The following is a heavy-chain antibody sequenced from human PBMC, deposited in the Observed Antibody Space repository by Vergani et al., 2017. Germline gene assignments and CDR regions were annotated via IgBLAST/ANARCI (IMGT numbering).Heavy chain of an antibody. D-gene: IGHD1-1*01. CDR3: ARVTLDTRHAFDI. CDR2: ISYDGSNK. J-gene: IGHJ3*02. V-gene: IGHV3-30*03. CDR1: GFTFSSYG. Sequence: QVQLVESGGGVVQPGRSLRLSCAASGFTFSSYGMHWVRQAPGKGLEWVAVISYDGSNKYYADSVKGRFTISRDNSKNTLYLQMNSLRAEDTAVYYCARVTLDTRHAFDIWGQGTMVTVSS.